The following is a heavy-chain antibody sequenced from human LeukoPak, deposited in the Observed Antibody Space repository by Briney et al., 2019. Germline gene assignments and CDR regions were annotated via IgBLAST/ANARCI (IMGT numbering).Heavy chain of an antibody. J-gene: IGHJ3*02. CDR3: ARKVVKGLGAFDI. V-gene: IGHV4-34*01. CDR1: GGSFSGYY. Sequence: PSETLSLTCAVYGGSFSGYYWSWIRQPPGKGLEWIGEINHSGSTNYNPSLKSRVTISVDTSKNQFSLKLSSVTAADTVVYYCARKVVKGLGAFDIWGQGTMVTVSS. D-gene: IGHD2-15*01. CDR2: INHSGST.